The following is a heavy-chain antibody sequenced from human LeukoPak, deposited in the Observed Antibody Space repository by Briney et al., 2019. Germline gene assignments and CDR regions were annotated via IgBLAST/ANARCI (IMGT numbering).Heavy chain of an antibody. CDR2: ISGGGAST. CDR3: SKDARVSYFDY. J-gene: IGHJ4*02. CDR1: GFTFNTYA. V-gene: IGHV3-23*01. D-gene: IGHD3-22*01. Sequence: QPGRSLRLACAASGFTFNTYAMSWVRQAPGQGRDWVSAISGGGASTYYADSVKGRFTISRDTSKNTLYLQINSLSAEDTAVYYCSKDARVSYFDYWGQGTLVTVSS.